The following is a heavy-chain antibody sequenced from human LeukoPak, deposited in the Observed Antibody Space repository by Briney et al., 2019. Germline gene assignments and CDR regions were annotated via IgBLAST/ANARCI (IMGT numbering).Heavy chain of an antibody. D-gene: IGHD6-13*01. CDR3: ARGVYIAAAQYGY. Sequence: KASETLSLTCTVSGGSISNYYWSWIRQPPGKGLEWIGYIYYSGTTNYNPSLKSRVTISVDTSKNQFSLKLNSVTAADTAVYYCARGVYIAAAQYGYWGQGTLVTVPS. CDR2: IYYSGTT. V-gene: IGHV4-59*01. CDR1: GGSISNYY. J-gene: IGHJ4*02.